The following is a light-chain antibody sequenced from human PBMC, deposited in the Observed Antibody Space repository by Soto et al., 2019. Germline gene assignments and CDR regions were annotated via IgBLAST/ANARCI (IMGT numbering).Light chain of an antibody. CDR1: QSISSW. Sequence: DIQMTQSPSTLSASVGDRVTITCRASQSISSWLAWYQQKPGKAPKLLIYDASNLETGVPSRFSGSGSGTDFTFTISSLQPEDIATYYCQQYDNLPRFGGGTKVDIK. CDR2: DAS. V-gene: IGKV1-33*01. CDR3: QQYDNLPR. J-gene: IGKJ4*01.